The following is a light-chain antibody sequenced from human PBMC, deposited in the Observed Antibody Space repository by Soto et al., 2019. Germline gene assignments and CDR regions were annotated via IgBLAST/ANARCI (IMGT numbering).Light chain of an antibody. CDR3: QQYGGSPRT. V-gene: IGKV3-20*01. Sequence: EIVLTQSPGTLSLSPGEGATLSCRASQSINSFLAWYQQRRGQAPRLLIHGASNRATGIPDRFSGSGSGTDFTLTISRLEPEDFAVYYCQQYGGSPRTFGQGTKVHIK. J-gene: IGKJ1*01. CDR2: GAS. CDR1: QSINSF.